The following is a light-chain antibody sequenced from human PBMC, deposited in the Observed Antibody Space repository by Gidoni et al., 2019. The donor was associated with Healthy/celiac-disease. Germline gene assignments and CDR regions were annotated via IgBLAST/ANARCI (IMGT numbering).Light chain of an antibody. CDR1: QSVSSY. Sequence: EIVFTQSPATLSLSPGESATLSCRASQSVSSYLAWYQQKPGQAPRLLIYDASNRATGIPARCSGSGSGTDFTLTISSLEPEDFAVYYCQQRSKWLFTFGPGTKVDIK. CDR2: DAS. CDR3: QQRSKWLFT. V-gene: IGKV3-11*01. J-gene: IGKJ3*01.